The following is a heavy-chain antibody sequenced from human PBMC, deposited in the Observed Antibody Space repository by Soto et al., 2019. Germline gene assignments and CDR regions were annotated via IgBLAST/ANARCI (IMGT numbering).Heavy chain of an antibody. CDR2: ISGSGGST. D-gene: IGHD3-10*01. V-gene: IGHV3-23*01. CDR1: GFTFSSYA. CDR3: AKVSYYGSGRTKNDY. Sequence: SGFTFSSYAMSWVRQAPGKGLEWVSAISGSGGSTYYADSVKGRFTISRDNSKNTLYLQMNSLRTEDTAVYYCAKVSYYGSGRTKNDYWGQGTLVTVSS. J-gene: IGHJ4*02.